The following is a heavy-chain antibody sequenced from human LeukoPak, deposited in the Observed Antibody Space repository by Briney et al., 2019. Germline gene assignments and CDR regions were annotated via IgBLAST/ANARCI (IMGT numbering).Heavy chain of an antibody. CDR1: GFTFSSYG. CDR2: ISYDGSNK. CDR3: ARDDYNSARAFDI. J-gene: IGHJ3*02. Sequence: GRSLRLSCAASGFTFSSYGMHWVRQAPGKGLEWVAVISYDGSNKYYADSVKGRFTISRDNSKNTLYLQMNSLRAEDTAVYYCARDDYNSARAFDIWGQGTMVTVSS. D-gene: IGHD5-12*01. V-gene: IGHV3-30*03.